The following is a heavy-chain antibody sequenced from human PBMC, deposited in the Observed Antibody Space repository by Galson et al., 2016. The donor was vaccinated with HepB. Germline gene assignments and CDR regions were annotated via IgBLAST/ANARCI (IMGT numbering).Heavy chain of an antibody. V-gene: IGHV3-33*01. Sequence: SLRLSCAASGFTFSNYGIHWIRQSPGKGLEWVAVIWYDGRNKYYTDSVKGRFTISRDNSRNTVYLQMNSLRVEDTAVYHCARGGAVPVAATRLLDYWGQGTLVTVSS. CDR1: GFTFSNYG. CDR2: IWYDGRNK. D-gene: IGHD2-15*01. J-gene: IGHJ4*02. CDR3: ARGGAVPVAATRLLDY.